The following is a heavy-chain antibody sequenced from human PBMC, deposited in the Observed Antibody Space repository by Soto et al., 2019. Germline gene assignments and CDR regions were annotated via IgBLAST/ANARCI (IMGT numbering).Heavy chain of an antibody. CDR3: AKAASMTREYYFDY. V-gene: IGHV3-21*02. CDR2: ISSSSSYI. CDR1: GFTFSSYS. D-gene: IGHD2-2*01. Sequence: VQLVESGGGVVQPGGSLRLSCAVSGFTFSSYSMNWVRQAPGKGLEWVSSISSSSSYIYYADSVKGRFTISRDNAKNTLYLQMNSLRAEDTAVYYCAKAASMTREYYFDYWGQGTLVTVSS. J-gene: IGHJ4*02.